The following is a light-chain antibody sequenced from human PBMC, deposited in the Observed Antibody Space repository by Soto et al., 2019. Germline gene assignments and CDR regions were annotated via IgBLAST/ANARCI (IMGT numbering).Light chain of an antibody. J-gene: IGKJ3*01. CDR1: QSASTW. V-gene: IGKV1-5*01. CDR2: DAS. Sequence: DIQMTQSPSTLSASVGDSVTITCRASQSASTWLAWYQQKPGKAPKLLISDASSSESGVPKRFSGSGSGTEFTLTISSLQPDDFATYYCQHYNSYPFTFGPGTKVDLK. CDR3: QHYNSYPFT.